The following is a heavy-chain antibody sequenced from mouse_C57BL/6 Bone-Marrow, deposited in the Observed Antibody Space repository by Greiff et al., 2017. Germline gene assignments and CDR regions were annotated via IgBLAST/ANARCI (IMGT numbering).Heavy chain of an antibody. CDR2: IYPGDGDT. CDR1: GYAFSSSW. D-gene: IGHD2-1*01. Sequence: QVQLQQSGPELVKPGASVKISCKASGYAFSSSWMNWVKQRPGKGLEWIGRIYPGDGDTNYNGKFKGKATLTADKSSSTAYMLLSSLTSEDSAVYFCAKLYDNYGFDYWGQGTTLTVSS. CDR3: AKLYDNYGFDY. J-gene: IGHJ2*01. V-gene: IGHV1-82*01.